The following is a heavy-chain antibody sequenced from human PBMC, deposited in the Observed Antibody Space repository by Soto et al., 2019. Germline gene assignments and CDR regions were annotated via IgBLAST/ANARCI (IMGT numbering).Heavy chain of an antibody. J-gene: IGHJ5*02. D-gene: IGHD3-22*01. Sequence: GESLKISCRTSGYKFTSSWLAWVRQMPGKGLEWVGIIFPSDSDTRYSPSFQGQVTISADRPTSTVFLQWASLKASDTAVYFCARKDKSGYFNWFDPWGQGTLVTVSS. V-gene: IGHV5-51*01. CDR1: GYKFTSSW. CDR2: IFPSDSDT. CDR3: ARKDKSGYFNWFDP.